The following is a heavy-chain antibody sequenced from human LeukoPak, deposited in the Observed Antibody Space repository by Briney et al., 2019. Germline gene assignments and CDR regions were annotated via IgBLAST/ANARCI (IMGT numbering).Heavy chain of an antibody. CDR2: ICQDGNGR. J-gene: IGHJ4*02. D-gene: IGHD5-24*01. V-gene: IGHV3-7*01. Sequence: PGGSLRLSCAASGFTFSSYCMGWVRQTPGKRLECVATICQDGNGRDFVDSVKGRFTISRDNAKNSLYLEMNSLRVDDTAVYYCARWRGLQSEFGHWGQGTLVTVSS. CDR1: GFTFSSYC. CDR3: ARWRGLQSEFGH.